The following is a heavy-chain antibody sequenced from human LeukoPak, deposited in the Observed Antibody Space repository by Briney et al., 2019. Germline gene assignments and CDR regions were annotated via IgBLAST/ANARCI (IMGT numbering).Heavy chain of an antibody. D-gene: IGHD6-19*01. CDR1: GFTFSSYA. Sequence: GSLRLSCAASGFTFSSYAMSWVRQAPGKGLEGVSTISDSGGNTYYADSVKGRFTISRDNSKNTLYLQMNSLRAEDTAVYYCAKQGWVGFDYWGQGTLVTVSS. CDR2: ISDSGGNT. V-gene: IGHV3-23*01. CDR3: AKQGWVGFDY. J-gene: IGHJ4*02.